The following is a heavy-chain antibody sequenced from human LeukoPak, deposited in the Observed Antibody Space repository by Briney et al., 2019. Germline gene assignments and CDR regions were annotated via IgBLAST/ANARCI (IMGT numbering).Heavy chain of an antibody. D-gene: IGHD4-23*01. Sequence: PGGSLRLSYAASGFTVSSNYMSWVRQAPGKGLEWVSVIYSGGSTYYADSVKGRFTISRDNSKNTLYLQMNSLRAEDTAVYYCARDLPYGGSPFDYWGQGTLVTVSS. CDR1: GFTVSSNY. V-gene: IGHV3-66*01. CDR3: ARDLPYGGSPFDY. J-gene: IGHJ4*02. CDR2: IYSGGST.